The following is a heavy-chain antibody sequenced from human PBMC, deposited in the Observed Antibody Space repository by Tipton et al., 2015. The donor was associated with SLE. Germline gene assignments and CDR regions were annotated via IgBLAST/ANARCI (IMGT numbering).Heavy chain of an antibody. V-gene: IGHV4-59*11. CDR1: GGSLSSHY. J-gene: IGHJ4*02. Sequence: TLSLTCTVSGGSLSSHYWNWIRQPPGKGLEWIGYIYYSGTTNYNPSPKSRVTISVDTSKSQFSLKLRSVTAADTAVYYCARGPRKDYFENWGQGTLVTVSS. CDR3: ARGPRKDYFEN. CDR2: IYYSGTT.